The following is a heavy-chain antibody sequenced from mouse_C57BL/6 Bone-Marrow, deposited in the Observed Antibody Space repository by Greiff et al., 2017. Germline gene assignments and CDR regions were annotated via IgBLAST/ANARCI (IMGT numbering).Heavy chain of an antibody. CDR2: IDPEDGET. V-gene: IGHV14-2*01. CDR3: ASRYLDY. J-gene: IGHJ2*01. Sequence: EVPLVESGAELVKPGASVKLSCTASGFNLNDYYMHWVKQRPEQGLEWIGRIDPEDGETKYAPKFQVKATITADTSSNTAYLQLSSLTSEDTAVYDGASRYLDYGGQGTTLTVSS. CDR1: GFNLNDYY.